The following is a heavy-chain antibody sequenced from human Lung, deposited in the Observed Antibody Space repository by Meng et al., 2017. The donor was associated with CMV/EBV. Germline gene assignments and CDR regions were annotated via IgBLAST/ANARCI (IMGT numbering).Heavy chain of an antibody. V-gene: IGHV1-18*01. Sequence: QLQLMQSGEELKKPGASQKGSCKAYGYTFTSYGSSWVRQAPGQGLEWMGWISAYNGNTNNAQKRQGRVTMTTDTSTSTAYMELRSLRSDDTAVYYCARFWGSGYYYRYWGQGTPVTVSS. J-gene: IGHJ4*02. D-gene: IGHD3-22*01. CDR1: GYTFTSYG. CDR3: ARFWGSGYYYRY. CDR2: ISAYNGNT.